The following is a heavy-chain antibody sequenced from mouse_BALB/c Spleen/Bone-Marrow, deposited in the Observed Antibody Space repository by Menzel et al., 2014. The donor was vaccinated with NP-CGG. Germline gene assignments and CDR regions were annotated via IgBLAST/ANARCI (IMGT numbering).Heavy chain of an antibody. D-gene: IGHD2-1*01. CDR3: ARNYGNYVWFAN. V-gene: IGHV1-9*01. CDR1: GYTFSRCW. Sequence: VQLVESGAELMKPGASVKISCKATGYTFSRCWIEWVKRRPGHGLEWIGEILPGSGSTNYNEKFKGKATFTADTSSNTAYMQLSSLTSEDSAVYYCARNYGNYVWFANWGQGTLVTVSA. J-gene: IGHJ3*01. CDR2: ILPGSGST.